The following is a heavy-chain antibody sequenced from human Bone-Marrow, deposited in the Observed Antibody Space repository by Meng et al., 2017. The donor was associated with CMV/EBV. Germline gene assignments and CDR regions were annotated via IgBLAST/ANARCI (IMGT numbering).Heavy chain of an antibody. CDR1: GYTFTGYY. D-gene: IGHD3-10*01. V-gene: IGHV1-2*02. CDR3: ARDSPTGDYYYYYGMEV. CDR2: INPNSGGT. Sequence: ASVKVSCKASGYTFTGYYMHWVRQAPGQGLEWMGWINPNSGGTNYAQKFQGRVTMTRDTSISTAYMELSRLRSDDTAVYYCARDSPTGDYYYYYGMEVWGQGTTVTVSS. J-gene: IGHJ6*02.